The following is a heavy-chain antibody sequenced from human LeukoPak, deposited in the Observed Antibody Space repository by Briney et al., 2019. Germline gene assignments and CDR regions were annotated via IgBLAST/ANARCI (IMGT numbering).Heavy chain of an antibody. CDR1: GYTLTAYY. V-gene: IGHV1-2*06. Sequence: ASVKVSCKASGYTLTAYYMHWVRQAPGRGREGMGRINPNSGGPNYAQKFQGRVTMTRDTSISTAYMELSRLRSDDTAVYYCARVGYYESSGYYEYWGQGTLVTVSS. CDR2: INPNSGGP. D-gene: IGHD3-22*01. J-gene: IGHJ4*02. CDR3: ARVGYYESSGYYEY.